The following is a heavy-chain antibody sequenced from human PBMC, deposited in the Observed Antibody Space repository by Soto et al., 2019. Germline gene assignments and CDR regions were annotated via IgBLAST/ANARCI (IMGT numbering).Heavy chain of an antibody. CDR2: ISYDGSNK. J-gene: IGHJ6*02. CDR3: AREGVNSYGRYYYGMDV. D-gene: IGHD5-18*01. V-gene: IGHV3-30-3*01. Sequence: GGSLRLSCAASGFTFSSYAMHWVRQAPGKGLEWVAVISYDGSNKYYADSVKGRFTISRDNSKNTLYLQMNSLRAEDTAVYYCAREGVNSYGRYYYGMDVWGQGTTVTVSS. CDR1: GFTFSSYA.